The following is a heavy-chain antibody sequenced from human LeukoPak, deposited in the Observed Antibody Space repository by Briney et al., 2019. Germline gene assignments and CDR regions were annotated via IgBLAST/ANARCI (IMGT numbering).Heavy chain of an antibody. J-gene: IGHJ4*02. CDR3: ARDIAAAGDFDY. D-gene: IGHD6-13*01. V-gene: IGHV3-21*01. CDR1: GFTFSSYS. Sequence: PGGSPRLSCAASGFTFSSYSMNWVRQAPGKGLEWVSSISSSSSYIYYADSVKGRFTISRDNAKNSLYLQMNSLRAEDTAVYYCARDIAAAGDFDYWGQGTLVTVSS. CDR2: ISSSSSYI.